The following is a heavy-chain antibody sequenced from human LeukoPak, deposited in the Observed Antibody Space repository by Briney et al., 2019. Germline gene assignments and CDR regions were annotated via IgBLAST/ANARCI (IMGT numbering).Heavy chain of an antibody. Sequence: GGSLRLSCAASGFSFSSYSMNWVRQAPGKGLEWVSSISSSSNIYYADSLKGRFTISRDNAKNSLYLQMNSLRAEDTAVYYCARVKEASAFDIWGQGTMVTVSS. CDR2: ISSSSNI. J-gene: IGHJ3*02. CDR3: ARVKEASAFDI. CDR1: GFSFSSYS. V-gene: IGHV3-21*01. D-gene: IGHD5-12*01.